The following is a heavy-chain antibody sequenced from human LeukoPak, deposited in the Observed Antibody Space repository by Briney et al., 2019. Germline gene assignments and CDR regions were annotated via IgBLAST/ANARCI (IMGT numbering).Heavy chain of an antibody. CDR3: AKLGDDYSSWFDP. Sequence: GGFLRLSCAASGFTFSSYGMHWVRQAPGKGLEWVAVIWYDGSNKYYADSVKGRFTISRDNSKNTLYLQMNSLRAEDTAVYYCAKLGDDYSSWFDPWGQGTLVTVSS. D-gene: IGHD4-11*01. J-gene: IGHJ5*02. CDR2: IWYDGSNK. CDR1: GFTFSSYG. V-gene: IGHV3-33*06.